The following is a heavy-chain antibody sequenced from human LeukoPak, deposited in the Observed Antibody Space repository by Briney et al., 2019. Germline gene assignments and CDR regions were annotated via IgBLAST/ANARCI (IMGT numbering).Heavy chain of an antibody. D-gene: IGHD6-19*01. CDR2: IYYSGST. Sequence: SETLSLTCTVSGGSISSYYWSWIRQPPGKGLERIGYIYYSGSTNYNPSLKSRVTISVDTSKNQFSLKLSSVTAADTAVYYCARVGIAVAGTSTHAFDYWGQGTLVTVSS. CDR3: ARVGIAVAGTSTHAFDY. V-gene: IGHV4-59*01. CDR1: GGSISSYY. J-gene: IGHJ4*02.